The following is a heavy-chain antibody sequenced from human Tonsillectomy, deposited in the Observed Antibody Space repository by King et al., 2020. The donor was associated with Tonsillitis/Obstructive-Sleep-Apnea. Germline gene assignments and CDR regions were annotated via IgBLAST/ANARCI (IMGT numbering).Heavy chain of an antibody. CDR2: INWNSGAT. D-gene: IGHD1-26*01. CDR1: GFTFHDYA. J-gene: IGHJ4*02. CDR3: AKDLRPPEEGGTSYFDS. V-gene: IGHV3-9*01. Sequence: VQLVESGGGLVQPGRSLRLSCAASGFTFHDYAMHWVRHAPGKGLEWVSGINWNSGATGYADSVKGRFTISRDNAKNFLFLQMNSLRAEDTALYYCAKDLRPPEEGGTSYFDSWGKGTLVTVSS.